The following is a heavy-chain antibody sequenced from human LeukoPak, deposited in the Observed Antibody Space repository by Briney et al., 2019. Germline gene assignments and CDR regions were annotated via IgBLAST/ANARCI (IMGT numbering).Heavy chain of an antibody. CDR1: GGSISSSNW. D-gene: IGHD3-10*01. CDR2: IYHSGST. V-gene: IGHV4-4*02. CDR3: AGSGSYYYYFDY. J-gene: IGHJ4*02. Sequence: SETLSLTCAVSGGSISSSNWWSWVRQPPGKGLEWIGGIYHSGSTNYNPSLKSRVTISVDKSKNQFSLKLSSVTAADTAVYYCAGSGSYYYYFDYWGQGTLVTVSS.